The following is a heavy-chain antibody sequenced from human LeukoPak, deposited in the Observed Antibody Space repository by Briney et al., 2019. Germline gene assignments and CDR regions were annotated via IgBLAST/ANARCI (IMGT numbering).Heavy chain of an antibody. D-gene: IGHD3-3*01. CDR3: ASWAGNTQSDSWSGPFDY. Sequence: GGSLRLSCAVSGLTFSNLKMNWVRQAPGKGLEWVSYISAGGRTTLYADSVTGRFTISRDNAKNSLYLQMSSLRVEVTAVYYCASWAGNTQSDSWSGPFDYWGQGSLVTVSS. CDR1: GLTFSNLK. J-gene: IGHJ4*02. V-gene: IGHV3-48*03. CDR2: ISAGGRTT.